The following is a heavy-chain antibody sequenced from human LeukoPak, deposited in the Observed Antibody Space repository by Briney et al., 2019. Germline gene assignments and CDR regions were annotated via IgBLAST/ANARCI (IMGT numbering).Heavy chain of an antibody. CDR1: GGSFSGYY. CDR3: ARRVTGYSSGWNNWFDP. V-gene: IGHV4-34*01. J-gene: IGHJ5*02. Sequence: SETLSLTCAVYGGSFSGYYWSWIRQPPGKGLEWIGEINHSGSTNYNPSLKSRVTISVDTSKNQFSLKLSSVTAADTAVYYCARRVTGYSSGWNNWFDPWGQGTLVTVSS. CDR2: INHSGST. D-gene: IGHD6-19*01.